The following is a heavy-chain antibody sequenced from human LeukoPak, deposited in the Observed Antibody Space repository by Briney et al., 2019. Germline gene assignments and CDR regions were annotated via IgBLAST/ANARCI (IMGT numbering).Heavy chain of an antibody. J-gene: IGHJ4*02. Sequence: GGSLRLSCAASGFTFSSYWMSWVRQAPGKGLEWVANIKQDGSEKYYVDSVKGRFTISRDNAKNSLYLQMNSLRAEDTAVYYCARESNRYCSSSSCYWSYYFDNWGQGTLVTVSS. D-gene: IGHD2-2*01. V-gene: IGHV3-7*01. CDR3: ARESNRYCSSSSCYWSYYFDN. CDR2: IKQDGSEK. CDR1: GFTFSSYW.